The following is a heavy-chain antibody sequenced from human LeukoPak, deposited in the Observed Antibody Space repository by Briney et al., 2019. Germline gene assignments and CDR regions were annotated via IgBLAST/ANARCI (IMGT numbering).Heavy chain of an antibody. CDR3: ARGYGDYFGWFDP. Sequence: SETLSLTCTVSGGSISSSSYYWGWVRQPPGKGLERIGSIYYSGSTYYNPSLKSRVTISVDTSKNQFSLKLSSVTAADTAVYYCARGYGDYFGWFDPWGQGTLVTVSS. D-gene: IGHD4-17*01. CDR1: GGSISSSSYY. J-gene: IGHJ5*02. CDR2: IYYSGST. V-gene: IGHV4-39*01.